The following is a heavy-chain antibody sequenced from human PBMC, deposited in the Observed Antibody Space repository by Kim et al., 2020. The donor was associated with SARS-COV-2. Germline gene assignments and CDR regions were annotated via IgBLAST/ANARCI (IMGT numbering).Heavy chain of an antibody. D-gene: IGHD3-22*01. J-gene: IGHJ4*02. V-gene: IGHV3-30*04. CDR2: ISYDGSNK. CDR3: ARDRRPPGYYYDSREMGY. Sequence: GGSLRLSCAASGFTFSSYAMHWVRQAPGKGLEWVAVISYDGSNKYYADSVKGRFTISRDNSKNTLYLQMNSLRAEDTAVYYCARDRRPPGYYYDSREMGYWGQGTLVTVSS. CDR1: GFTFSSYA.